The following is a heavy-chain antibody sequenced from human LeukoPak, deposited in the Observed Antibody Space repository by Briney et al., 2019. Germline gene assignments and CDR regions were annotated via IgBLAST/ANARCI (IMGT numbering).Heavy chain of an antibody. CDR1: GFTFSSYG. V-gene: IGHV3-30*18. D-gene: IGHD5-18*01. Sequence: GGSLRLSCAASGFTFSSYGMHWVRQAPGKGLEGVAVISYDGSNKYYADSVKGRFTISRDNSKNTLYLQMNSLRAEDTAVYYCAKVLGYSYGSFDYWGQGTLVTVSS. J-gene: IGHJ4*02. CDR2: ISYDGSNK. CDR3: AKVLGYSYGSFDY.